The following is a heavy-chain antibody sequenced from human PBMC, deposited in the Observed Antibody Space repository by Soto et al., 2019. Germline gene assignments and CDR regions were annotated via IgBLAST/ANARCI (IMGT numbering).Heavy chain of an antibody. CDR3: ARDLDLGLAAG. D-gene: IGHD6-13*01. CDR2: INPYNGNI. Sequence: QVQLVQSGAEVKKPGASVKVSCKASGYTFTSYGISWVRQAPGQGLEWMGWINPYNGNIKYAQKLQGRVTMTTDTSTSTAYMEVRSLRSDDTAVYYCARDLDLGLAAGWGQGSVVTVSS. V-gene: IGHV1-18*01. CDR1: GYTFTSYG. J-gene: IGHJ4*02.